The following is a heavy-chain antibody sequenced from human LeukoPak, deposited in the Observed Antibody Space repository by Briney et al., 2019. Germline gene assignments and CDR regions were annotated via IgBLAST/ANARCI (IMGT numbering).Heavy chain of an antibody. V-gene: IGHV4-59*01. CDR2: IYYSGST. J-gene: IGHJ6*02. D-gene: IGHD6-19*01. CDR1: GGSISSYY. Sequence: SETLSLTCTVSGGSISSYYWSWIRQPPGKGLEWIGYIYYSGSTNYNPSLKSRVTISVDTSKNQFSLKLSSVTAADTAVYYCARDLNSSGWSDYYYYYYGMDVWGQGTTVTVSS. CDR3: ARDLNSSGWSDYYYYYYGMDV.